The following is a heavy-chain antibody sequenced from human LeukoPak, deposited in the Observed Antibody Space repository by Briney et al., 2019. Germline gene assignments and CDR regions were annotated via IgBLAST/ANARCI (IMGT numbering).Heavy chain of an antibody. J-gene: IGHJ4*02. D-gene: IGHD6-19*01. CDR1: GFTFDDYA. Sequence: GRSLRLSCAASGFTFDDYAMHWVRQALGRGLEWVSGISWNSGSIGYADSVKGRFTISRDNAKNSLYLQMNSLRAEDTALYYCAKGRSSGLFDYWGQGTLVTVSS. CDR3: AKGRSSGLFDY. V-gene: IGHV3-9*01. CDR2: ISWNSGSI.